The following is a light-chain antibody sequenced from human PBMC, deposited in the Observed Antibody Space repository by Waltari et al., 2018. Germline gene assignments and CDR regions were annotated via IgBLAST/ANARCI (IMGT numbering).Light chain of an antibody. CDR3: QQYNNWPPYT. CDR1: QSVSSN. V-gene: IGKV3-15*01. J-gene: IGKJ2*01. Sequence: EIVMTQSPATLSVSPGERATLSCRASQSVSSNLAWYQQKPGQAPRRLTSGASTRATGIPARFIGSGSGTEFTLTISSMQSEDFAVYYCQQYNNWPPYTFGQGTKLEIK. CDR2: GAS.